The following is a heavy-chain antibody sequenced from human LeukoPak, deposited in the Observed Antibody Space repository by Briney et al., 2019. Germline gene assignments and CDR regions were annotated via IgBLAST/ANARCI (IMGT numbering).Heavy chain of an antibody. CDR3: ARDRRDAFDI. Sequence: GGSLRLSCAASGFTVSSNYMYWVRQAPGEGLEWVSVLYSGGRIHYADSVKGRFTISRDNSKNTLYLQMNSLRAEDTAVYFCARDRRDAFDIWGQGTMVTVSS. V-gene: IGHV3-66*01. CDR1: GFTVSSNY. CDR2: LYSGGRI. J-gene: IGHJ3*02.